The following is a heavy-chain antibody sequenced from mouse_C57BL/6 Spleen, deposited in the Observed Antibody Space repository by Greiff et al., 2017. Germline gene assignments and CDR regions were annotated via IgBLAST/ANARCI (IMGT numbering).Heavy chain of an antibody. CDR1: GYTFTSYW. CDR2: IDPSDSET. D-gene: IGHD1-1*01. CDR3: ARGGIYYYGSSPSYWYFDV. Sequence: QVQLQQPGAELVRPGSSVKLSCKASGYTFTSYWMHWVKQRPIQGLEWIGNIDPSDSETHYNQKFKDKATLTVDKSYSTAYMQLSSLTSEDSAVYYCARGGIYYYGSSPSYWYFDVWGTGTTVTVSS. V-gene: IGHV1-52*01. J-gene: IGHJ1*03.